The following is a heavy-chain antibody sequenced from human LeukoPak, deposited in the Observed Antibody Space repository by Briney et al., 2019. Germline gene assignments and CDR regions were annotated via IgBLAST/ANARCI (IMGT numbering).Heavy chain of an antibody. CDR3: ARDPYSGAYGDSYYYYMDV. CDR1: GFSFNTYN. CDR2: ITTRSAYT. J-gene: IGHJ6*03. D-gene: IGHD1-26*01. V-gene: IGHV3-21*01. Sequence: GGSLRLSCAASGFSFNTYNMNWARQAPGKGLEWISSITTRSAYTFYADSVRGRFTISRDDAKNSLYLQMNSLRSDDTAVYYCARDPYSGAYGDSYYYYMDVWAKGTTVTISS.